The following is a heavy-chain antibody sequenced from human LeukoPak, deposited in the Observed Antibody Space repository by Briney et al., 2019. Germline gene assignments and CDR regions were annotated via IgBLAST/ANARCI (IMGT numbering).Heavy chain of an antibody. J-gene: IGHJ6*02. CDR2: INAYNGNT. CDR3: ARGSMVATKDPYYYYGMDV. Sequence: ASVKVSCKASGYTFTSYGISWVRQAPGQGLEWMGWINAYNGNTNYAQKLQGRVTMTTDTSTSTAYMELRSLRSDDTAVYYCARGSMVATKDPYYYYGMDVWGQGTTVTVSS. V-gene: IGHV1-18*01. CDR1: GYTFTSYG. D-gene: IGHD5-12*01.